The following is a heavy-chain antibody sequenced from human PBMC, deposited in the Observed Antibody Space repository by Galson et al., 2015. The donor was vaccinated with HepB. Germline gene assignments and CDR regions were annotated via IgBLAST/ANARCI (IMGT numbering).Heavy chain of an antibody. D-gene: IGHD3-22*01. CDR1: GFTFSSYA. CDR2: ISGSGGST. V-gene: IGHV3-23*01. J-gene: IGHJ3*02. Sequence: SLRLSCAASGFTFSSYAMSWVRQAPGKGLEWVSAISGSGGSTYYADSVKGRFTISRDNSKNTLYLQMNSLRAEDTAVYYCAKSVYDSSGYYYGFNAFDIWGQGTMVTVSS. CDR3: AKSVYDSSGYYYGFNAFDI.